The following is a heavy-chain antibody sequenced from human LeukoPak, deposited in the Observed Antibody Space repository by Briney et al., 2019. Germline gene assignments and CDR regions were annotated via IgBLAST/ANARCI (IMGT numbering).Heavy chain of an antibody. V-gene: IGHV1-2*02. Sequence: ASVNVSCKASVYTFTAHYIHWVRQAPGQGLEWMGWGSPNSGGTTYGQKFQGRVTMTRDTAIITAYMELSGLTSDDTALYYCARDTGDYYRSGSYYDQWGQGTLVTVSS. CDR2: GSPNSGGT. CDR3: ARDTGDYYRSGSYYDQ. J-gene: IGHJ4*02. D-gene: IGHD3-10*01. CDR1: VYTFTAHY.